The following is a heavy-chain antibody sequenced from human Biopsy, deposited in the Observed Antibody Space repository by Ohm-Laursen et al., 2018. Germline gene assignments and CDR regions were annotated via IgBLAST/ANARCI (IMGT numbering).Heavy chain of an antibody. CDR3: ARWEITLGRSLDS. CDR1: GYTFTSHD. D-gene: IGHD1-26*01. Sequence: GSSVKVSCKASGYTFTSHDINWVRQATGQGLEWMGWMSPNTGNTVYAQRFQDRVTMTSDTSTGTAYMELTSLTSDDTAVYFCARWEITLGRSLDSWGQGTLVAVSS. CDR2: MSPNTGNT. J-gene: IGHJ4*02. V-gene: IGHV1-8*01.